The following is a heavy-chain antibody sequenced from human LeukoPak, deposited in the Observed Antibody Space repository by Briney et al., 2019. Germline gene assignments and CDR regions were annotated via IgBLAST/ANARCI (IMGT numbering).Heavy chain of an antibody. CDR1: GYTFTNYG. V-gene: IGHV1-18*01. CDR2: ISVYNGNT. D-gene: IGHD5-24*01. J-gene: IGHJ5*02. CDR3: ARDNSVRDEAWWFNP. Sequence: ASVKVSCKASGYTFTNYGISWVRQAPGQGLEWMGWISVYNGNTNYAQKLQGRVTLARDMSTSTDYLELSSLRSEDTAVYYCARDNSVRDEAWWFNPWGQGTLVTVSS.